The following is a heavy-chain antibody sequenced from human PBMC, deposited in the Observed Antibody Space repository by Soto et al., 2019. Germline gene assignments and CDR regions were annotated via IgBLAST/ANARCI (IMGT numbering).Heavy chain of an antibody. V-gene: IGHV3-23*01. CDR2: ISGSGGST. CDR3: AKSSIAGSAFDI. Sequence: EVQLLESGGGLVQPGGSLRLSCAASGFTFSSYAMSWVRQAPGKGLEWVSAISGSGGSTYYADSVKGRFTISRENSKHTLYLQMNSLRAEDTAVYYCAKSSIAGSAFDIWGQGTMVTVSS. CDR1: GFTFSSYA. J-gene: IGHJ3*02. D-gene: IGHD2-15*01.